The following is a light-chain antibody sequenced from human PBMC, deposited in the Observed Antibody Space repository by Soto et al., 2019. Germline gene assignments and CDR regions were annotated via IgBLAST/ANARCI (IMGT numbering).Light chain of an antibody. V-gene: IGKV3-20*01. Sequence: EIVLTQSPGTLSLSPGDIATLSFRASQTISSTYLAWYQQKPGQAPRLLIYAASTRATGIPDRFSGSGSGTDFTLTISRLEPEDFAVYYCQQYGSSPKTFGQGTKVDI. CDR2: AAS. CDR3: QQYGSSPKT. J-gene: IGKJ1*01. CDR1: QTISSTY.